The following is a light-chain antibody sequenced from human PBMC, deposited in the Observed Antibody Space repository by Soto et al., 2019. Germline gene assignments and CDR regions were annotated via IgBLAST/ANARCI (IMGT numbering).Light chain of an antibody. CDR3: QQYYVTPPT. Sequence: DIVMTQSPDSLDVSLGERATINCKSSQSVLLSSNSKNALAWYQQRPGQPTKLLIYWASTRESGVPDRFSGSGSRTDFTLTISTLQTENVAVYYWQQYYVTPPTVGGGTKVEIK. CDR1: QSVLLSSNSKNA. J-gene: IGKJ4*01. CDR2: WAS. V-gene: IGKV4-1*01.